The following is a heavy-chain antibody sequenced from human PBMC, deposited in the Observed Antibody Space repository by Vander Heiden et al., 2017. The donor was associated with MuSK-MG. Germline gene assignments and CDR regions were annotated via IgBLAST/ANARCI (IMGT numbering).Heavy chain of an antibody. Sequence: QVQLVEPGGGVVKPGRSLRLSCAAPGVTFSSYAMHWDRQAPGKGLEWVAVISYDGSNKYYADSVKGRFTISRDNSKNTLYLQMNSLRAEDTAVYYCARAKAARPVGWFDPWGQGTLVTVSS. J-gene: IGHJ5*02. V-gene: IGHV3-30-3*01. CDR1: GVTFSSYA. D-gene: IGHD6-6*01. CDR3: ARAKAARPVGWFDP. CDR2: ISYDGSNK.